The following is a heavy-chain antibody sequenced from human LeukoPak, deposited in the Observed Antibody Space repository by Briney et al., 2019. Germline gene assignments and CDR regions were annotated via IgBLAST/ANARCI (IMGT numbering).Heavy chain of an antibody. CDR3: ARGPKSVVVTACFDY. D-gene: IGHD2-21*02. CDR2: INHSGST. CDR1: GGSFSGYY. V-gene: IGHV4-34*01. Sequence: SETLSLTCAVYGGSFSGYYWSWIRQPPGKGLEWIGEINHSGSTSYNPSLKSRVTISVDTSKNQFSLKLSSVTAADTAVYYCARGPKSVVVTACFDYWGQGTLVTVSS. J-gene: IGHJ4*02.